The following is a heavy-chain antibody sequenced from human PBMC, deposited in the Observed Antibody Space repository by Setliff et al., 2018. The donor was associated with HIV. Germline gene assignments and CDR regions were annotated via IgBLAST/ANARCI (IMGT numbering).Heavy chain of an antibody. CDR2: LYTSGSA. CDR3: ASAPSYYNFWSAYLNMRDGHWFDP. CDR1: GGSINNGTYF. J-gene: IGHJ5*02. V-gene: IGHV4-61*02. Sequence: PSETLSLTCTVSGGSINNGTYFWTWIRQPAGKALEWLGRLYTSGSATYNPSLKSRITISIDTSTNQFSLHLNSVTAADTAVYYCASAPSYYNFWSAYLNMRDGHWFDPWGQGTLVTVSS. D-gene: IGHD3-3*01.